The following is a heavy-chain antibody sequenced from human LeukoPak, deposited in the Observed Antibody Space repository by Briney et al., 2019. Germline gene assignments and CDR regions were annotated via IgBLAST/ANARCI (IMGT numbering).Heavy chain of an antibody. CDR3: AKDSGYDSSGYFYYYYYYMDV. Sequence: GGSLRLSCAASGFPFSSYGMHWVRRAPGKGQEWVAVIWYEGSNKYYADSVRGRFTISRDNSKNTLYLQMNSLRAEDTAVYYCAKDSGYDSSGYFYYYYYYMDVWGKGTTVTVSS. V-gene: IGHV3-33*06. CDR1: GFPFSSYG. J-gene: IGHJ6*03. D-gene: IGHD3-22*01. CDR2: IWYEGSNK.